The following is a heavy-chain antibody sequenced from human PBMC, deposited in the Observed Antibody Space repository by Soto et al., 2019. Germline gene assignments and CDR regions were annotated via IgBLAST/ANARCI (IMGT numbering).Heavy chain of an antibody. CDR2: IYYSGST. CDR1: GGSISSYY. CDR3: AKTYDFWSPTWFDP. J-gene: IGHJ5*02. D-gene: IGHD3-3*01. V-gene: IGHV4-59*01. Sequence: SETLSLTCTVSGGSISSYYWSWIRQPPGKGLEWIGYIYYSGSTNYNPSLKSRVTISVDTSKNQFSLKLSSVTAADTAVYYCAKTYDFWSPTWFDPWGQGTLVTVSS.